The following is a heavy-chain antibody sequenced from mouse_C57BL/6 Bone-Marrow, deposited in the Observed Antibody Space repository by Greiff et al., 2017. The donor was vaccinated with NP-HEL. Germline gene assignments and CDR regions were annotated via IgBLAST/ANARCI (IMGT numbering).Heavy chain of an antibody. CDR1: GFTFSSYG. CDR3: AGHACLRRRGFAY. CDR2: ISSGGSYT. V-gene: IGHV5-6*01. Sequence: EVQGVESGGDLVKPGGSLKLSCAASGFTFSSYGMSWVRQTPDKRLEWVATISSGGSYTYYPDSVKGRCTFSRANAKNTLYMQMSSLKSEDTAMYYCAGHACLRRRGFAYWGQGTLVTVSA. J-gene: IGHJ3*01. D-gene: IGHD2-12*01.